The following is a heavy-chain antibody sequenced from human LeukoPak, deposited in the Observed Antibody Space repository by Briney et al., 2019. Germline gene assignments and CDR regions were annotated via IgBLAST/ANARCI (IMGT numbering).Heavy chain of an antibody. CDR3: ATPLRGDFDY. CDR1: GYTLTKLS. CDR2: FDPEDGET. Sequence: ASVKVSCKVSGYTLTKLSMHWVRQAPGKGLEWMGGFDPEDGETIYAQKFQGRVTMTKDTSTDTAYMELSSLRSEDTAVYYCATPLRGDFDYWGQGTLVTVSS. J-gene: IGHJ4*02. V-gene: IGHV1-24*01.